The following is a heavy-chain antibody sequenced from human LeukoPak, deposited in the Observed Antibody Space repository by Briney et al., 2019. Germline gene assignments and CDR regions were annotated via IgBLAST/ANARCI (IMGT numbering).Heavy chain of an antibody. CDR1: GTSINSGGYH. D-gene: IGHD1-26*01. CDR3: ARDLGGGSYYGWLFDI. V-gene: IGHV4-31*03. CDR2: IYYSGYT. J-gene: IGHJ2*01. Sequence: SETRSLTCIVSGTSINSGGYHWTWVRQHPEKGLEWIGYIYYSGYTFYNPSLRSRVALSLDTSKNQFSLRLRSVTVADTAVYYCARDLGGGSYYGWLFDIWGRGTLVTVSS.